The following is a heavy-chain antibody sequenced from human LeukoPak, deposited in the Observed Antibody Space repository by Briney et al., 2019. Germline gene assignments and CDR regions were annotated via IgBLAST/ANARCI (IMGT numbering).Heavy chain of an antibody. CDR2: IYTSGST. D-gene: IGHD3-16*02. J-gene: IGHJ4*02. CDR1: GGSISSYY. V-gene: IGHV4-4*07. Sequence: PSETLSLTCTVSGGSISSYYWSWIRQPAGKGLEWIGRIYTSGSTNYNPSLKSRVTISVDTSKNQFSLKLSSVTAADTAVYYCARMPYVWGSYRGLDYWGQGTLVTVSS. CDR3: ARMPYVWGSYRGLDY.